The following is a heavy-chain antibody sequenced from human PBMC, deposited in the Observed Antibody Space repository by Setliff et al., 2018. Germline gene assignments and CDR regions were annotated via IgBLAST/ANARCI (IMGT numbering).Heavy chain of an antibody. V-gene: IGHV3-11*04. Sequence: GGSLRLSCAASGFTFSDYYMTWIRQAPGKGLEWVSYISRGGNTIYYADSVKGRFTISRDNARDSLFLQMNTLRAEDTAVYYCAREVVGTPSAFDIWGQGTMVTVSS. CDR1: GFTFSDYY. CDR3: AREVVGTPSAFDI. J-gene: IGHJ3*02. D-gene: IGHD1-26*01. CDR2: ISRGGNTI.